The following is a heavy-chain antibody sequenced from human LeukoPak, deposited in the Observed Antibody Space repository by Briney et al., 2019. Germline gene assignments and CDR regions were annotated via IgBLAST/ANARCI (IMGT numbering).Heavy chain of an antibody. CDR3: ARAVYDLRGQRLVPAGFVY. Sequence: GGSLRLSCAASGFTFGSYQMNWVRQAPGKGLEWVSYIGTIISTTYYADSVKGRFTVSRDDAKSSLYLQMSSLRAEDTAAYYCARAVYDLRGQRLVPAGFVYWGQGTLVTVSS. CDR1: GFTFGSYQ. V-gene: IGHV3-48*03. D-gene: IGHD6-19*01. CDR2: IGTIISTT. J-gene: IGHJ4*02.